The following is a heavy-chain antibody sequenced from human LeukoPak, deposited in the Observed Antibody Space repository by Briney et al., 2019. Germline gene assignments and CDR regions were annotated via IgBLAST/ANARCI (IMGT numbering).Heavy chain of an antibody. V-gene: IGHV3-66*01. D-gene: IGHD5-18*01. CDR2: IYSGAST. CDR1: GFTVSSNY. J-gene: IGHJ4*02. CDR3: ARDMGYSYGYSYFDH. Sequence: AGGSLRLSCPASGFTVSSNYMTWVRQAPGKGLEWVSVIYSGASTHYADSVKGRFTISRDNSNNTLYLQMNSLRAEDTAVYYCARDMGYSYGYSYFDHWGQGTLVTVSS.